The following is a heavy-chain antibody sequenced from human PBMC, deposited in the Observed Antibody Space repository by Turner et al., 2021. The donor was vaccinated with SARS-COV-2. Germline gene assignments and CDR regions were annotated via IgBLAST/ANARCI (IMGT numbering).Heavy chain of an antibody. Sequence: EVQLVESGGGLVQPGGSLRLSCAASGFTFTTYDMNWVRQAPGKGLEWVSYISSSASTIYYADSVKGRFTISRDNAKNSLYLQMNSLRAEDTALYYCARVYSSSSGKGVDYWGQGTLVTVSS. J-gene: IGHJ4*02. CDR3: ARVYSSSSGKGVDY. D-gene: IGHD6-13*01. CDR1: GFTFTTYD. CDR2: ISSSASTI. V-gene: IGHV3-48*03.